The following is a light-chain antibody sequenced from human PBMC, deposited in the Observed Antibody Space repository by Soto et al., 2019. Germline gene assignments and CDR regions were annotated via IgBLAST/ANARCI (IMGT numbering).Light chain of an antibody. Sequence: DIQMTQSPSSLSASVGDRVTITCQASQDISNYLNWYQQKPGKAPKLLIYDASTLETGVPSRFSGSGSGTDFTDTISSLQPEDIATYYCQQYDNLPPYTFGQGTKLEIK. V-gene: IGKV1-33*01. CDR3: QQYDNLPPYT. CDR1: QDISNY. J-gene: IGKJ2*01. CDR2: DAS.